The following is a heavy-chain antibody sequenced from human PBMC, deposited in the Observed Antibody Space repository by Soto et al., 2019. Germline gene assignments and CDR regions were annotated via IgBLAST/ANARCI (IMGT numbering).Heavy chain of an antibody. D-gene: IGHD3-10*01. CDR3: ARDLGAFNYGSAYFDY. CDR1: GFTLSTYG. V-gene: IGHV3-33*01. CDR2: IWYDGSNQ. J-gene: IGHJ4*02. Sequence: PVGSLRLSCAPSGFTLSTYGMHWVRQARGKGLEWVAVIWYDGSNQYYADSVKGRFTISRDNSKNMLYLQMNSLRAEDTAVYYCARDLGAFNYGSAYFDYWGQGTPVTVSS.